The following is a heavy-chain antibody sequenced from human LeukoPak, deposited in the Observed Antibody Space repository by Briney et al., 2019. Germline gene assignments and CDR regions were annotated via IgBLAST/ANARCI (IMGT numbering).Heavy chain of an antibody. Sequence: SSISSSSSYIYYADSVKGRFTISRDNAKNSLYLQMNSLRAEDTAVYYCARAGYSSSSPFDYWGQGTLATVSS. D-gene: IGHD6-6*01. V-gene: IGHV3-21*01. J-gene: IGHJ4*02. CDR3: ARAGYSSSSPFDY. CDR2: ISSSSSYI.